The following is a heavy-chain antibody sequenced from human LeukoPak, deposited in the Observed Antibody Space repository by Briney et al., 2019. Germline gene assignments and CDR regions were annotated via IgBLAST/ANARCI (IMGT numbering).Heavy chain of an antibody. V-gene: IGHV3-7*04. J-gene: IGHJ4*02. CDR3: ARDGVAGARHPFDS. Sequence: PGGTLGLSCAASGFSLSTYWMSWVRQAPGKGLEWVANIKQDGSEKHYVDSVKGRFTISRDNAKSSLYLQMNSLRVEDTAVYYCARDGVAGARHPFDSWGQGTLVTVSS. D-gene: IGHD6-19*01. CDR2: IKQDGSEK. CDR1: GFSLSTYW.